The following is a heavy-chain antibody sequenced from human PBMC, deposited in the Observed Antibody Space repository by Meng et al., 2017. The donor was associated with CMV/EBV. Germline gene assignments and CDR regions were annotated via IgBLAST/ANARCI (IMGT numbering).Heavy chain of an antibody. D-gene: IGHD5-24*01. CDR1: GGSFSGYY. J-gene: IGHJ5*02. Sequence: GSLRLSCAVYGGSFSGYYWSWIRQPPGKGLEWIGEINHSGSTNYNPSLKSRVTISVDTSKNQFSLKLSSVTAADTAVYYCARDKRFQGWFDPWGQGTLVTVSS. CDR3: ARDKRFQGWFDP. CDR2: INHSGST. V-gene: IGHV4-34*01.